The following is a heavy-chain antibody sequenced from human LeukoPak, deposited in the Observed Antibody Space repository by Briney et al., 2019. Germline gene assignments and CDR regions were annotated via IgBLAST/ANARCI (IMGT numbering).Heavy chain of an antibody. Sequence: ASVKASCKASGYTFTSYAMHWVRQAPGQRLEWMGWINAGNGNTKYSQKFQGRVTITRDTSASTAYMELSSLRSEDTAVYYCARGRYCSSTSCYKPTIPRFDPWGQGTLVTVSS. CDR1: GYTFTSYA. D-gene: IGHD2-2*02. CDR3: ARGRYCSSTSCYKPTIPRFDP. CDR2: INAGNGNT. V-gene: IGHV1-3*01. J-gene: IGHJ5*02.